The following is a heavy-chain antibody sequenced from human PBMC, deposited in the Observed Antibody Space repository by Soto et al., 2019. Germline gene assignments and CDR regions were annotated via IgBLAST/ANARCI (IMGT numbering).Heavy chain of an antibody. CDR1: GYTFITYD. J-gene: IGHJ4*02. CDR3: ARRKERSGPNYFDS. V-gene: IGHV1-8*01. Sequence: QVQLVQSGAEVKKPGASVTVSCKASGYTFITYDINWVRQAAGQGLEWMGWMNPNNGNTGYAQKVQGRVTMTRNTAISTVYMELSSLRFDDTAVYFCARRKERSGPNYFDSWGQGSLVTVSS. CDR2: MNPNNGNT.